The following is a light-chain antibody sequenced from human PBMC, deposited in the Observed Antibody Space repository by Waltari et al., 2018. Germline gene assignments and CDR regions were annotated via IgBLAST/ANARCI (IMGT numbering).Light chain of an antibody. CDR1: TSDLGGYNY. CDR3: CSFTSSSTWV. CDR2: DVN. J-gene: IGLJ3*02. Sequence: QSALTQPASVSGSPGQSITISCTGTTSDLGGYNYVSWYQQHPGKAPKLLIYDVNSRPSGASNRFSGSKSGNTASLISSGLQAEDEADYYCCSFTSSSTWVFGGGTKLTVL. V-gene: IGLV2-14*01.